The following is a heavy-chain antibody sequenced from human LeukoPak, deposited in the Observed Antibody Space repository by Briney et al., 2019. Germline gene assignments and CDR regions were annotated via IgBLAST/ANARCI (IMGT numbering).Heavy chain of an antibody. J-gene: IGHJ6*02. CDR2: IYTGGNT. V-gene: IGHV3-66*01. Sequence: GGSLRLSCAASGFTVSSTYMSWVRQAPGKGLEWVSLIYTGGNTYYADSVKGRFTLSRDNSKNTVYLQMNSLRAEDTAVYYCAKDRSSSWYYYYYGMDVWGQGTTVTVSS. D-gene: IGHD6-13*01. CDR1: GFTVSSTY. CDR3: AKDRSSSWYYYYYGMDV.